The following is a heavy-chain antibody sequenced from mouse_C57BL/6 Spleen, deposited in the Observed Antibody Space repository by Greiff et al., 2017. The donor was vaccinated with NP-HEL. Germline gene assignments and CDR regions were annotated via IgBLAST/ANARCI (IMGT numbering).Heavy chain of an antibody. D-gene: IGHD2-4*01. CDR3: ASYYDYGYFDY. J-gene: IGHJ2*01. V-gene: IGHV5-9*01. CDR1: GFTFSSYT. CDR2: ISGGGGNP. Sequence: EVKLVESGGGLVKPGGSLKLSCAASGFTFSSYTMSWVRQTPEKSLEWVATISGGGGNPYSPDSVKGRFTISRDNAKNTLYLQMSSLRSEDTALYYCASYYDYGYFDYWGQGTTLTVSS.